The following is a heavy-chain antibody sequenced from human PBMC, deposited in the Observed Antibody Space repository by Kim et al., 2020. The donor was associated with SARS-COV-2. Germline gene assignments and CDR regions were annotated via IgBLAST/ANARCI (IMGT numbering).Heavy chain of an antibody. D-gene: IGHD3-3*01. CDR1: GFTVSSNY. CDR2: IYSGGST. CDR3: ARGGYDFWSGYPYYFDY. V-gene: IGHV3-53*04. J-gene: IGHJ4*02. Sequence: GGSLRLSCAASGFTVSSNYMSWVRQAPGKGLEWVSVIYSGGSTYYVDSVKGRFTISRHNSKNTLYLQMNSLRAEDTAVYYCARGGYDFWSGYPYYFDYWGQGTLVTVSS.